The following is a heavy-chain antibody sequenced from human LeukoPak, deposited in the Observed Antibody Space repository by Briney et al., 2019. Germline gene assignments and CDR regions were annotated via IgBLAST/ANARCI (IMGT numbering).Heavy chain of an antibody. CDR2: INQDGTEK. D-gene: IGHD3-10*01. V-gene: IGHV3-7*01. CDR1: GFSFSNYV. Sequence: GGSLKLSCAASGFSFSNYVMQWVRQAPGKGLEWVANINQDGTEKYYVDSVKGRFTISRDYAKNSLYLQMNSLRVEDTAVYYCAKVAKYYYGPETYYFFEQWGQGTPVTASS. J-gene: IGHJ4*02. CDR3: AKVAKYYYGPETYYFFEQ.